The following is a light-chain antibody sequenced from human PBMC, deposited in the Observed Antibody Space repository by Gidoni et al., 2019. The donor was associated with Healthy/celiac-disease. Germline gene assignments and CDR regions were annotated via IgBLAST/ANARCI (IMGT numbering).Light chain of an antibody. CDR1: QSVSSY. CDR3: QQRSNWPPSLT. J-gene: IGKJ4*01. Sequence: EIVLTQSPATLSLSPGERATLSCRASQSVSSYLAWYQQKPGHAPRLLIYDASNRATGIPPRFSGSGSGTDFTLTISSLEPEDFAVYYCQQRSNWPPSLTFGGGTKVEIK. V-gene: IGKV3-11*01. CDR2: DAS.